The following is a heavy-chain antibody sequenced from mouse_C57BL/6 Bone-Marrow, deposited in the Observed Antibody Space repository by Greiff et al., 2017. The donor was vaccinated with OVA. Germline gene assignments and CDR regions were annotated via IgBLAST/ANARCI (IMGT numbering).Heavy chain of an antibody. D-gene: IGHD1-1*01. Sequence: LQESGAELVKPGASVKMSCKASGYTFTSYWITWVKQRPGQGLEWIGDIYPGSGSTNYNEKFKSKATLTVDTSSSTAYMQLSSLTSEDSAVYYCARPLYYGSRPLFAYWGQGTLVTVSA. J-gene: IGHJ3*01. CDR3: ARPLYYGSRPLFAY. CDR1: GYTFTSYW. V-gene: IGHV1-55*01. CDR2: IYPGSGST.